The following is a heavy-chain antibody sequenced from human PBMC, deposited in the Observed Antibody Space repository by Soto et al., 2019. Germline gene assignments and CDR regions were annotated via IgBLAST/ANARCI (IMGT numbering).Heavy chain of an antibody. Sequence: SVKVACKASGFTFSEYYMHWVRETPGQGREWMGWLNPKSGGTTYAQKFQGRLTLSRDTSINTAYMELSRLSIDDTALYYCARERYQVLSDGMDVWGQGTTVTVYS. J-gene: IGHJ6*02. CDR3: ARERYQVLSDGMDV. CDR2: LNPKSGGT. CDR1: GFTFSEYY. D-gene: IGHD2-2*01. V-gene: IGHV1-2*02.